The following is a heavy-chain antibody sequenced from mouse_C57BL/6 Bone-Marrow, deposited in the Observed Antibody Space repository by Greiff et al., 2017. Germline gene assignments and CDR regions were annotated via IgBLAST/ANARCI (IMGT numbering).Heavy chain of an antibody. Sequence: EVQLQQSGAELVRPGASVKLSCTASGFHIKDDYMHWVKQRPEQGLEWIGWIDPENGDTEYASKFQGKATITADTSSNTAYLHLSSLTSEDTAVYYCTTRWDYEDYFDYRGQGTTLTVSS. D-gene: IGHD2-4*01. CDR2: IDPENGDT. CDR1: GFHIKDDY. CDR3: TTRWDYEDYFDY. V-gene: IGHV14-4*01. J-gene: IGHJ2*01.